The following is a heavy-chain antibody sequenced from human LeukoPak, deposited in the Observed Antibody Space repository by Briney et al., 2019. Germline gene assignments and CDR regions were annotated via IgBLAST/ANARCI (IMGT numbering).Heavy chain of an antibody. V-gene: IGHV3-23*01. J-gene: IGHJ6*02. Sequence: PGGSLRLSCAASGFTFSSYSMNWVRQAPGKGLEWVSVISDSGGSTHYADSVKGRFTVSRDNSKNTLYLQMNSLRAEDTAVYYCAKSGMIRGAMDVWGQGTTVTVSS. D-gene: IGHD3-10*01. CDR3: AKSGMIRGAMDV. CDR1: GFTFSSYS. CDR2: ISDSGGST.